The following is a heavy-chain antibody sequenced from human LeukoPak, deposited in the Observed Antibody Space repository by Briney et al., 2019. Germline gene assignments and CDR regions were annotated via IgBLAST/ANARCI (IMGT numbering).Heavy chain of an antibody. CDR2: IWYDGSEK. CDR3: ARGVVYDSSGYYPYYFDY. J-gene: IGHJ4*02. CDR1: GFTFSSYG. V-gene: IGHV3-33*08. D-gene: IGHD3-22*01. Sequence: GGSLRLSCAASGFTFSSYGMHWVRQAPGKGLEWVAVIWYDGSEKYYADSAKGRFTISRDNSKNTLYLQMNSLRAEDTAVYYCARGVVYDSSGYYPYYFDYWGQGTLVTVSS.